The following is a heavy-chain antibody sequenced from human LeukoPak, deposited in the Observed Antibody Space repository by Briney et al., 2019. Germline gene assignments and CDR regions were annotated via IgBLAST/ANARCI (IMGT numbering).Heavy chain of an antibody. D-gene: IGHD7-27*01. Sequence: GGSLRLSCAASGFTFSSYARSWVRQAPGKGLEWVSAISGSGGSTYYADSVKGRFTISRDNSKNTLYLQMNSLRAEDTAVYYCAKAPIRLGIRQDDYWGQGTLVTVSS. CDR2: ISGSGGST. V-gene: IGHV3-23*01. CDR1: GFTFSSYA. CDR3: AKAPIRLGIRQDDY. J-gene: IGHJ4*02.